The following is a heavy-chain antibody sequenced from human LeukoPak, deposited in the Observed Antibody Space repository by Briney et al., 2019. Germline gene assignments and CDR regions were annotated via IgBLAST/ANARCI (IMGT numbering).Heavy chain of an antibody. D-gene: IGHD3-22*01. Sequence: SETLSLTCTVSGGSISSYYWSWIRQPPGKGLEWIGYIYYSGSTNYNPSLKSRVTISVDTSKNQFSLKLSSVTAADTAVYLCARDRGYYDSSGYYQEYFQHWGQGTLVTVSS. CDR1: GGSISSYY. J-gene: IGHJ1*01. CDR2: IYYSGST. CDR3: ARDRGYYDSSGYYQEYFQH. V-gene: IGHV4-59*12.